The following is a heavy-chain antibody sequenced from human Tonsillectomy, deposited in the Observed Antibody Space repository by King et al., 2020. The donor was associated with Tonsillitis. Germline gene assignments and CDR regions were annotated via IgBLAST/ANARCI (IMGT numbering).Heavy chain of an antibody. Sequence: QLQESGPGLVKPSETLSLTCTVSGGSISSFYYSWIRQPPGKGLEWIGYVYYTGSTSYGPSFKGRVTISVDTSESQVPLKVTSVTAADTAVYFCAGDISVVPAFDVWGQGIMVTVSS. CDR3: AGDISVVPAFDV. V-gene: IGHV4-59*01. CDR2: VYYTGST. D-gene: IGHD2-2*01. CDR1: GGSISSFY. J-gene: IGHJ3*01.